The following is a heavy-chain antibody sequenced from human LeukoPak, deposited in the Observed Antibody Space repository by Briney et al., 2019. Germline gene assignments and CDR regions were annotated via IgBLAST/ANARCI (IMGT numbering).Heavy chain of an antibody. V-gene: IGHV4-59*08. CDR1: GGSISSYY. Sequence: PSETLFLTCTVSGGSISSYYWNWIRQPPGKGLEWIGYIYYSGSTNYNPSLKSRVTISVDTSKNQFSLKLSSVTAADTAVYYCARQSLEITFGGVIATAFDYWGQGTPVTVSS. CDR3: ARQSLEITFGGVIATAFDY. J-gene: IGHJ4*02. CDR2: IYYSGST. D-gene: IGHD3-16*02.